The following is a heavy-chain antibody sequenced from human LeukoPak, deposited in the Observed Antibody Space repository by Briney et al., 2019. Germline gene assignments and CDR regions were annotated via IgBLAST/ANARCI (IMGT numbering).Heavy chain of an antibody. Sequence: GGSLRLSCAGSGFTFSSYAMSWVRQAPGKGLEWVSAISGSGGSTYYADSVKGRFTISRDNSKNTLYLQMNSLRAEDTAVYYCAKEGQWPNYYYGMDVWGQGTTVTVSS. V-gene: IGHV3-23*01. D-gene: IGHD6-19*01. CDR2: ISGSGGST. CDR3: AKEGQWPNYYYGMDV. CDR1: GFTFSSYA. J-gene: IGHJ6*02.